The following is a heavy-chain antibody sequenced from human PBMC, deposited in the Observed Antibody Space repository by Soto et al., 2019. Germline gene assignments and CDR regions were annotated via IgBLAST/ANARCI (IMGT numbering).Heavy chain of an antibody. CDR2: ISPYNGKT. V-gene: IGHV1-18*01. J-gene: IGHJ3*02. CDR1: GYTFTNYG. CDR3: ARDIYGGNCCDAFDI. D-gene: IGHD2-15*01. Sequence: QAQLVQSGAEVKKPGASVNISCKASGYTFTNYGFIWVRQAPGHGLEWVGWISPYNGKTEYAQNLQGRATMTRDKPTSTAYMELRSLRSDDTAVYYCARDIYGGNCCDAFDIWGQGTMVTVSS.